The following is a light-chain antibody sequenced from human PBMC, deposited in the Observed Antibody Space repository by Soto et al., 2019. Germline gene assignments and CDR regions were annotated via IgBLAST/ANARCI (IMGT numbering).Light chain of an antibody. CDR3: QSYDSSLTGSKV. J-gene: IGLJ1*01. CDR1: SSDIGAGYD. V-gene: IGLV1-40*01. Sequence: QSALTQPPSVSGAPGQRVTISCTGSSSDIGAGYDVHWYQQVPGTAPRLLIYGNINRPSGVPDRFSGSKSGTSASLAITGLQAEDEADYYCQSYDSSLTGSKVFGTGTKVTVL. CDR2: GNI.